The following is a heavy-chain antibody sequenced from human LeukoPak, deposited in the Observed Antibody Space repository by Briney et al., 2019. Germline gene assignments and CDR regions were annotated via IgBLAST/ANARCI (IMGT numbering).Heavy chain of an antibody. V-gene: IGHV3-23*01. J-gene: IGHJ4*02. CDR1: GFTFSSYA. D-gene: IGHD3-9*01. CDR3: AKMNVLTGYYTPNFDF. Sequence: GGSLRLSCAASGFTFSSYAMSWVRQAPGKGLEWVSAISGSGGSTDYADSVKGRFTISRDNSKNTLYLQMSSLSAEDTAVYYCAKMNVLTGYYTPNFDFWGQGTLVTVSS. CDR2: ISGSGGST.